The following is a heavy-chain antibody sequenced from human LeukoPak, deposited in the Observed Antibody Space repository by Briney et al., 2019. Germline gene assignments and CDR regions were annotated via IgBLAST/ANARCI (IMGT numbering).Heavy chain of an antibody. CDR1: GGSISSSSYY. CDR3: ARRGGYDKIDY. Sequence: SETLSLTCTVSGGSISSSSYYWGWIRQPPGKGLEWIGNIYYSGSTYYNPSLRSRVTISVDTSKNQFSLKLSSVTAADTAVYYCARRGGYDKIDYWGQGTLVTVSS. J-gene: IGHJ4*02. D-gene: IGHD5-12*01. V-gene: IGHV4-39*01. CDR2: IYYSGST.